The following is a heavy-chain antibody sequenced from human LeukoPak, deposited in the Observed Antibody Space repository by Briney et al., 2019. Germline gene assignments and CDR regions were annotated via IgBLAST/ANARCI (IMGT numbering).Heavy chain of an antibody. CDR2: ISSGGST. Sequence: GGSLRLSCAASGFTFSDYYMSWIRQAPGKGLEWVSYISSGGSTYYADSVKGRFTISRDNSKNTLYLQMNSLRAEDTAVYYCAKGRTYYDFWSGASAFDIWGQGTMVTVSS. J-gene: IGHJ3*02. V-gene: IGHV3-11*01. CDR3: AKGRTYYDFWSGASAFDI. D-gene: IGHD3-3*01. CDR1: GFTFSDYY.